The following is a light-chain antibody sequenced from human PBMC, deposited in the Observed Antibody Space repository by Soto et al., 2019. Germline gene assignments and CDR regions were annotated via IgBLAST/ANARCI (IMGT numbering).Light chain of an antibody. J-gene: IGKJ1*01. Sequence: EVVLTQSPATLSVSPGERATLSCRASHIISSNLAWYQQKPGQAPRLLIYGASTRATGIPARFSGSGSGTEFNLTISSLQSEEFAVYYCHQYNNWPPWTFGQGTKVEIK. CDR2: GAS. CDR1: HIISSN. V-gene: IGKV3-15*01. CDR3: HQYNNWPPWT.